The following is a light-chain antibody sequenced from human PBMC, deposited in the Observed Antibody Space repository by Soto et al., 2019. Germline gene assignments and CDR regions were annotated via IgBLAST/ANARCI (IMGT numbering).Light chain of an antibody. J-gene: IGLJ3*02. V-gene: IGLV4-69*01. CDR1: SGHSSYA. CDR3: QTWGTGIEV. CDR2: LNSDGSH. Sequence: QLVLTQSPSASASLGASVKLTCTLSSGHSSYAIAWHQQQPEKGPRYLMKLNSDGSHSKGDGIPDRFSGSSSAAERYLTISSLQSEDEADYYCQTWGTGIEVFGRGTKLTVL.